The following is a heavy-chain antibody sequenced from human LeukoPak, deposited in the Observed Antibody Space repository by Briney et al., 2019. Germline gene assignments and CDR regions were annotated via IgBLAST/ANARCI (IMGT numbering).Heavy chain of an antibody. CDR2: INEDGGTT. V-gene: IGHV3-74*01. J-gene: IGHJ4*02. D-gene: IGHD3-22*01. CDR3: ARGPGGMIVVVPNYFDY. CDR1: GFTFSSYW. Sequence: GGSLRLSCAASGFTFSSYWMHWVRQVPGKGLVWVSRINEDGGTTTYADSVKGRFTISRDNSKNTLYLQMNSLRAEDTAVYYCARGPGGMIVVVPNYFDYWGQGTLVTVSS.